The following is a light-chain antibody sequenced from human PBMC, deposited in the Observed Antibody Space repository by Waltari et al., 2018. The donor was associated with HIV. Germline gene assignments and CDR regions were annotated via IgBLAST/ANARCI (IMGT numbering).Light chain of an antibody. Sequence: QSALTQPSSVSGSPGQSITISCTGTNSDIGKYNLVSWYQQHTGKVPKVLIFEVTTRPSGISHRFSGSKSDNTASLTISGLQAEDEADYYCSSYATGNTYVFGTGTSVTVL. J-gene: IGLJ1*01. V-gene: IGLV2-23*02. CDR2: EVT. CDR3: SSYATGNTYV. CDR1: NSDIGKYNL.